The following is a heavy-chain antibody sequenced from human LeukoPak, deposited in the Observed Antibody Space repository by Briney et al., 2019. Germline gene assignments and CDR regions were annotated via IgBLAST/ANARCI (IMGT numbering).Heavy chain of an antibody. CDR2: IHPSTGNP. V-gene: IGHV7-4-1*02. CDR1: GYTFINYA. D-gene: IGHD3-16*02. J-gene: IGHJ4*02. Sequence: GASVKVSCKASGYTFINYAMNWVRQAPGQGLEWMGWIHPSTGNPTYAQGFTGRSVFSLDTSVSTTYLQISSLKAEDTAVYYCARAYQRLGELSLPDYWGQGTLVTVSS. CDR3: ARAYQRLGELSLPDY.